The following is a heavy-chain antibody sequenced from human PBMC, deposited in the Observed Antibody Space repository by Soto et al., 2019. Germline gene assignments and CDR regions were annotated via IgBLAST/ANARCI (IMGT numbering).Heavy chain of an antibody. CDR2: VSHDGVDN. CDR1: GFMFSGYG. CDR3: AKLIGGVKASGGTGNWIDP. V-gene: IGHV3-30*18. D-gene: IGHD2-15*01. J-gene: IGHJ5*02. Sequence: QVQLVESGGGVVQPGGSLRLSCAASGFMFSGYGMHWIRQAPGKGLEWVAVVSHDGVDNYYGDSVMGRCTVSRDDSENTLFLQIDRVTADDSGVYYCAKLIGGVKASGGTGNWIDPWGQGTLVTVSS.